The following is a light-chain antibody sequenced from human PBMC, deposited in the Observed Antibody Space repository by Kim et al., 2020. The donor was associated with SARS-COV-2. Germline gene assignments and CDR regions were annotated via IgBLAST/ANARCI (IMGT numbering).Light chain of an antibody. V-gene: IGLV2-14*03. J-gene: IGLJ1*01. Sequence: SPGQSITISCTGTSSDVGGYNYVSWYQQHPGKAPKLMIYDVSNRPSGVSNRFSGSKSGNTASLTISGLQAEDEADYYCSSYTSSSNYVFGTGTKVTV. CDR1: SSDVGGYNY. CDR3: SSYTSSSNYV. CDR2: DVS.